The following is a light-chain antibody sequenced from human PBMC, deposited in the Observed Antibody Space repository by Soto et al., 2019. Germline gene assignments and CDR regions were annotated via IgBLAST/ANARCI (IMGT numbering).Light chain of an antibody. CDR3: QSYDSSLRV. J-gene: IGLJ3*02. Sequence: QLVLTQPPSVSGAPGQRVTISCTGSDSNIGAGSDVHWYQQLPGTAPKVLIYGNTFRPSGVPDRFSGSKSGTSASLAITGLQAEDEAVYYCQSYDSSLRVFGGGTKVTVL. CDR2: GNT. V-gene: IGLV1-40*01. CDR1: DSNIGAGSD.